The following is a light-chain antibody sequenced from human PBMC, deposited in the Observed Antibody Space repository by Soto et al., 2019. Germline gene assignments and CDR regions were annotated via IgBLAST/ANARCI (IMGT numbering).Light chain of an antibody. CDR3: QQYTNWPPVT. CDR1: QSVSSN. CDR2: GAS. Sequence: EIVMKQSPATLSVSPGERATLSCRASQSVSSNLAWYQQKPGQAPRLLIYGASTRATGIPARFSGSGSGTEFTLTISSLQSEDFAVYYCQQYTNWPPVTFGGGTKVEIK. V-gene: IGKV3-15*01. J-gene: IGKJ4*01.